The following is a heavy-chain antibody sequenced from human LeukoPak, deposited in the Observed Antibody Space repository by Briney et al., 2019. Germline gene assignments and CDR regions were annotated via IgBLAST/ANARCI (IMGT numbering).Heavy chain of an antibody. V-gene: IGHV3-74*01. J-gene: IGHJ4*02. Sequence: SGGSLRLSCAASGFTFSKYWMLWVRQAPGKGLESVSRINTEGTVTTYADSVKGRLTVSRDSADNTMFLQMNSVRDEDTAVYYCATKQWLAPPPDSWGQGTPVTVSS. CDR2: INTEGTVT. D-gene: IGHD6-19*01. CDR3: ATKQWLAPPPDS. CDR1: GFTFSKYW.